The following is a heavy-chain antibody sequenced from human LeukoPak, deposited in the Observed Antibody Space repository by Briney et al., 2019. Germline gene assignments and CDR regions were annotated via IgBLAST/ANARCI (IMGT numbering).Heavy chain of an antibody. D-gene: IGHD5-18*01. Sequence: GAAVKVSCKASGYTVTGHYLHWVRQAPGQGLEWMGWINPNSGVTNYAQKFQGRVTMTRDTSINTAYMELHSLTSDGTAMYYCAKDAYSGFSSSYNMDSWGQGTLVTVSS. CDR2: INPNSGVT. V-gene: IGHV1-2*02. CDR1: GYTVTGHY. CDR3: AKDAYSGFSSSYNMDS. J-gene: IGHJ4*02.